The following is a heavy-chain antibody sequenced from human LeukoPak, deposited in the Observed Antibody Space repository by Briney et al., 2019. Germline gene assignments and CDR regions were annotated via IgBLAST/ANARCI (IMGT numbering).Heavy chain of an antibody. CDR1: GFTFGSYA. CDR3: ARDPLGYYFDY. D-gene: IGHD3-16*01. V-gene: IGHV3-30*04. CDR2: ISYDGSNK. Sequence: GRSLRLSCAASGFTFGSYAMHWVRQAPGKGLEWVAVISYDGSNKYYADSVKGRFTISRDNSKNTLYLQMNSLRAEDTAVYYCARDPLGYYFDYWGQGTLVTVSS. J-gene: IGHJ4*02.